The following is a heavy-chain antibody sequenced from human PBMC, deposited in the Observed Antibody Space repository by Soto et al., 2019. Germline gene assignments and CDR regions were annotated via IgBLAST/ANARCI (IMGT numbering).Heavy chain of an antibody. D-gene: IGHD4-4*01. CDR2: VDGAGTRT. V-gene: IGHV3-74*01. J-gene: IGHJ4*02. CDR3: VRDFPRDNYNGDY. Sequence: EVQLVESGGGVVQPGGSLRLYCAASGFTFTTHWMHWVRQGPGKGLVWVSRVDGAGTRTDYADSVKGRFTISRDNAKNTVYLQLISLRAEDTAVYYCVRDFPRDNYNGDYWGQGTLVTVS. CDR1: GFTFTTHW.